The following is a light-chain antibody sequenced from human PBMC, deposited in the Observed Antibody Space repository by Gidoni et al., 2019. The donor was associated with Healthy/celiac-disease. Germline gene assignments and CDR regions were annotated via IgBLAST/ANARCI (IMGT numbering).Light chain of an antibody. V-gene: IGKV2-28*01. J-gene: IGKJ1*01. CDR3: MQALQPT. Sequence: DIVMTQSPLSLPVTPGEPASISCRSSQSLLHSNGYNYLDWYLQKPGQSPQLLIYLGSNRASGVPDRFSGSGSGTDFTLKISRVEAEDVGVYYCMQALQPTFGQXTKVEIK. CDR1: QSLLHSNGYNY. CDR2: LGS.